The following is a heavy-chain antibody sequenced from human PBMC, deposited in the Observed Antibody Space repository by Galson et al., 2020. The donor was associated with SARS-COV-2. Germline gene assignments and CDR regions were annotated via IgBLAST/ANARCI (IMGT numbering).Heavy chain of an antibody. Sequence: SETLSLTCTVSGDSITSDGSYWSWIRQHPGKGLEWIGYIFYSGFTYYNPSLSSRVTMSLDTSKNQFSLRLNSGTAADTAVYYCASGLGGDYWGQGTLVTVSS. V-gene: IGHV4-31*03. CDR2: IFYSGFT. D-gene: IGHD1-26*01. CDR3: ASGLGGDY. J-gene: IGHJ4*02. CDR1: GDSITSDGSY.